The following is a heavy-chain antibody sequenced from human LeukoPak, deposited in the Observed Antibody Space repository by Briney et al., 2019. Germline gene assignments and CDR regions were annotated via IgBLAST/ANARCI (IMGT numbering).Heavy chain of an antibody. J-gene: IGHJ4*02. Sequence: PGGSLRLSCAASGFTFSNYGMHWVRQAPGKGLEWVALIWYDGSNKYYADSVKGRFTISRDNSKNTLYLQMNSLRAEGTAVYYCASQSSSWYIAYWGQGTLVTVSS. V-gene: IGHV3-33*01. CDR3: ASQSSSWYIAY. CDR2: IWYDGSNK. CDR1: GFTFSNYG. D-gene: IGHD6-13*01.